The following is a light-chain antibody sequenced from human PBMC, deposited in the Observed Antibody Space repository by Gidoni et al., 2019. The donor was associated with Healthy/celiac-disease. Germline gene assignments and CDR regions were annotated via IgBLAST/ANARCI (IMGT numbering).Light chain of an antibody. CDR3: AAWDDSLSVPWV. CDR1: SSNIGSNY. J-gene: IGLJ3*02. CDR2: RNN. V-gene: IGLV1-47*01. Sequence: QSVLTQPPAASGTPGQRVTISCSGSSSNIGSNYVYWYQQLPGTAPKLLIYRNNQRPSGVPDRFSGSTSGTSASLAISGLRSEDEADYYCAAWDDSLSVPWVFGGGTKLTVL.